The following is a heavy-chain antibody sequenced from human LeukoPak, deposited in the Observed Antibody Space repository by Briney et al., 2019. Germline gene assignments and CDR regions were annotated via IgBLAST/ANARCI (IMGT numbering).Heavy chain of an antibody. Sequence: GGSLRLSCATTGFTFSNHGMHWVRQAPGKGLEWVTVIRYDGSNKYYADSVKGRFSISRDNSKNTLYLQMNSLRPEDTAVYYCAKDKLSGDHDAFDIWGLGTMVTVSS. D-gene: IGHD3-10*02. J-gene: IGHJ3*02. CDR2: IRYDGSNK. CDR3: AKDKLSGDHDAFDI. V-gene: IGHV3-30*02. CDR1: GFTFSNHG.